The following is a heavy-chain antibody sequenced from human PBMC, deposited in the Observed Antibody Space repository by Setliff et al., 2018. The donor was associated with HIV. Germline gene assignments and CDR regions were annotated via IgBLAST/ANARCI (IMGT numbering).Heavy chain of an antibody. J-gene: IGHJ4*02. CDR3: ARSQPDTIFGVVTFDC. CDR1: GDSINTHY. D-gene: IGHD3-3*01. Sequence: SETLSLTCTVSGDSINTHYWSWIRQAPGKGLEWIGSVYYRGRTYYNPSLKSRVTISVDTSKNQLSLRLTSMAAADTAMYYCARSQPDTIFGVVTFDCWGQGKMVTVSS. V-gene: IGHV4-59*08. CDR2: VYYRGRT.